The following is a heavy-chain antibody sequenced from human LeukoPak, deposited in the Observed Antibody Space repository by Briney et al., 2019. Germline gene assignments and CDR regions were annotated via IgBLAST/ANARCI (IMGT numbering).Heavy chain of an antibody. J-gene: IGHJ4*02. V-gene: IGHV4-34*01. CDR3: ARGLRWLRKNYFDY. CDR2: INHSGST. D-gene: IGHD5-12*01. Sequence: SETLSLTCAVYVGSLSGYYWSWIREPPGKGLEWIGEINHSGSTNYNPSLKSRVTISVDTSKNQFSLKMSSVTAADTAVYYCARGLRWLRKNYFDYWGQGTLVTVSS. CDR1: VGSLSGYY.